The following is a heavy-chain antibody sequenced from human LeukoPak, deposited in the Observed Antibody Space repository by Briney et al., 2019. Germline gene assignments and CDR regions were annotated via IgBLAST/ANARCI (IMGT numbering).Heavy chain of an antibody. D-gene: IGHD6-13*01. CDR3: AHRRITTAGQYFDY. J-gene: IGHJ4*02. Sequence: APGPTPVNPTQTLSLISTFSGCSLRTSRGGVGWIRQPLGKALDWLALISWNDDQRSSTSLKSRPTITKNTSQNQVVLTMTNKDPVDTATYYCAHRRITTAGQYFDYRGQGTLVTVPS. CDR2: ISWNDDQ. CDR1: GCSLRTSRGG. V-gene: IGHV2-5*01.